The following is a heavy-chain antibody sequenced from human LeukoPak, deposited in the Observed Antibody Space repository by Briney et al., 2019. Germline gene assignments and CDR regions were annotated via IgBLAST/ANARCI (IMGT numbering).Heavy chain of an antibody. CDR3: ARYSGSQPIDY. V-gene: IGHV4-39*01. D-gene: IGHD1-26*01. CDR2: IFYSGST. Sequence: SETLSLTCTVSGGSVSSGGNYWSWSRQPAGKGLEWIGRIFYSGSTYYNPSLKSRVTISVDTSKNQFSLKLSSVTAADTAVYYCARYSGSQPIDYWGQGTLVTVSS. J-gene: IGHJ4*02. CDR1: GGSVSSGGNY.